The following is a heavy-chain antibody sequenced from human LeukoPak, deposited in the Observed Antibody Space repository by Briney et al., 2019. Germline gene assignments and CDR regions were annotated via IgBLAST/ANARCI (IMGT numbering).Heavy chain of an antibody. J-gene: IGHJ4*02. CDR3: ARDATYCTNGVCYTRFDY. CDR1: GFTFTSHW. V-gene: IGHV3-7*01. Sequence: GGSLRLSCTASGFTFTSHWMSWVRQAPGKGLEWVARMNLDGSEKYYVDSVKGRFTISRDNAKTPLYLEMNSLRAEDTAVYYCARDATYCTNGVCYTRFDYWGQGTLVTVSS. D-gene: IGHD2-8*01. CDR2: MNLDGSEK.